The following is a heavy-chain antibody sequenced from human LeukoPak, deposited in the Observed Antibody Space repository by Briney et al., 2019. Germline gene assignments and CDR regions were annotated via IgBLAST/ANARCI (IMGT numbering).Heavy chain of an antibody. D-gene: IGHD1-1*01. J-gene: IGHJ4*02. CDR3: GRTGDLSDY. CDR2: IKEDGSEN. V-gene: IGHV3-7*01. CDR1: GCTFRNYW. Sequence: GGSLRLSCAASGCTFRNYWMSWIRQAPGKGLEWVANIKEDGSENYYVDSVMGRFTISRDNAENSLYLQMNSLRAEDTAVYYCGRTGDLSDYWGQGTLVTVSS.